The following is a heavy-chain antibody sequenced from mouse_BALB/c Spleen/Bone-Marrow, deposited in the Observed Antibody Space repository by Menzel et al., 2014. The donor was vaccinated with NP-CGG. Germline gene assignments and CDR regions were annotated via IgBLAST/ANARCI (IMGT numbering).Heavy chain of an antibody. J-gene: IGHJ2*01. Sequence: VQLQQSGGGLVQPGGSRKLSCAASGFTFSSFGMHWVRQAPEKGLEWVAYIISGSSTIFYADTVKDRFTVSRDNPKNTLFLQMTSLRSEDTAMYYCTRGGNWDDFDYWGQGTTLTVYS. CDR2: IISGSSTI. CDR1: GFTFSSFG. D-gene: IGHD4-1*01. V-gene: IGHV5-17*02. CDR3: TRGGNWDDFDY.